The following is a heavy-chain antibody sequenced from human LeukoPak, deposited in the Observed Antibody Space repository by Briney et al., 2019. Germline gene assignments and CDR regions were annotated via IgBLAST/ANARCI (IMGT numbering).Heavy chain of an antibody. CDR2: VYQTGHT. CDR1: GDSVSGYY. V-gene: IGHV4-59*02. D-gene: IGHD3-16*01. J-gene: IGHJ4*02. CDR3: ARHRFGHLFDS. Sequence: PSETLSLTCSVSGDSVSGYYWSWIRQPPGKGLEWIGYVYQTGHTHYSPSLKSRVTVSLDTSRNKVSLRVSSVTAADTAVSCARHRFGHLFDSWGQGILVVVSS.